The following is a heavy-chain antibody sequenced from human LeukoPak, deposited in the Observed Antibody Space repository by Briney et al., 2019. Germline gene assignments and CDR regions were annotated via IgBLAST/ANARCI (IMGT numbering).Heavy chain of an antibody. CDR2: INDDGSTT. CDR1: GFTFSNYC. J-gene: IGHJ2*01. CDR3: FSDHDPTAHWYFDL. V-gene: IGHV3-74*01. Sequence: GGSLRLSCAASGFTFSNYCMQWVRQAPGKGLVWVSRINDDGSTTSYADSVKGRFTISRDNSKNTLYLQMNSLTAEGTAGYYWFSDHDPTAHWYFDLWGRGTLVAVSS. D-gene: IGHD2-21*02.